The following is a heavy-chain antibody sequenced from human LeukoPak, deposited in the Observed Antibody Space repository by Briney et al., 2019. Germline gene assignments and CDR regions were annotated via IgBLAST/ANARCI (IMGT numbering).Heavy chain of an antibody. Sequence: GGSLRLSCAASGFTFSSYWMHWVRQAPGKGLVWVSRINSDGSSTSYADSVKGRFTISRDNAKNTLYLQMNSLRAEDTAVYYCARSGGTYYYDSSGASNAFDIWGQGTMVTVSS. V-gene: IGHV3-74*01. D-gene: IGHD3-22*01. J-gene: IGHJ3*02. CDR1: GFTFSSYW. CDR3: ARSGGTYYYDSSGASNAFDI. CDR2: INSDGSST.